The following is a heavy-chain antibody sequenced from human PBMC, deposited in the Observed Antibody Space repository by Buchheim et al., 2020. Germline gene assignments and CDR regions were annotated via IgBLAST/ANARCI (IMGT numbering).Heavy chain of an antibody. CDR1: GFTFSSYA. CDR3: ASQRRFPADCSGGSCHLGAYMDV. Sequence: EVQLLESGGGLVQPGGSLRLSCAASGFTFSSYAMSWVRQAPGKGLEWVSAISGSGGSTYYADSVKGRFTISRDNSKNTLYLQMNSLRAEDTAVYYCASQRRFPADCSGGSCHLGAYMDVWGKGTT. V-gene: IGHV3-23*01. D-gene: IGHD2-15*01. CDR2: ISGSGGST. J-gene: IGHJ6*03.